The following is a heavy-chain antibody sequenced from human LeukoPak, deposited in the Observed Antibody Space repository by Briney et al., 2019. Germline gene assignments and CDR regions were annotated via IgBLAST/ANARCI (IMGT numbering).Heavy chain of an antibody. CDR3: ARDRPRYCSSTSCYSPHQFDY. D-gene: IGHD2-2*01. CDR2: IYTSGST. J-gene: IGHJ4*02. Sequence: PSETLSLTCTVSGGSISSYYWSWIRQPPGKGLEWIGRIYTSGSTNYNPSLKSRVTMSVDTSKNQFSLKLSSVTAADTAVYYCARDRPRYCSSTSCYSPHQFDYWGQGTLVTVSS. V-gene: IGHV4-4*07. CDR1: GGSISSYY.